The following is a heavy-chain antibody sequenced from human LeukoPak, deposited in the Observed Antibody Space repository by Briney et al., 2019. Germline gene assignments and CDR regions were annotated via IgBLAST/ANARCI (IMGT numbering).Heavy chain of an antibody. CDR2: ISSTSRSSYI. CDR1: GFSFGSYS. CDR3: ARGYIDNLWYSPRSAFDK. V-gene: IGHV3-21*01. J-gene: IGHJ4*02. D-gene: IGHD2-21*01. Sequence: GGSLRLSCAASGFSFGSYSMNWVRQAPGKGLEWVSSISSTSRSSYIFYAESVEGRFTISRDNTKNSLFLQMNSLIAEDTAVYYCARGYIDNLWYSPRSAFDKWGQGTLVTVSS.